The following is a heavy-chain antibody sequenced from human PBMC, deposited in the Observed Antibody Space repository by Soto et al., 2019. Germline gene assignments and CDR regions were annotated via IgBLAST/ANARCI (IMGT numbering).Heavy chain of an antibody. D-gene: IGHD3-10*01. CDR1: GDSISSYY. CDR3: ARSNYGSGSYGYGMDV. V-gene: IGHV4-4*07. J-gene: IGHJ6*02. CDR2: IYASGST. Sequence: SETLSLTCTVSGDSISSYYWSWIRQPAGKGLEWIGRIYASGSTNYNPSLKSRVTMSVDTSKNQFSLKVSSATAADTAVYYCARSNYGSGSYGYGMDVWGQGTTVTV.